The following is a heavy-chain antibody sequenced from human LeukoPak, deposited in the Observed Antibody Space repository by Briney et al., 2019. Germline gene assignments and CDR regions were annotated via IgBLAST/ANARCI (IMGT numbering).Heavy chain of an antibody. J-gene: IGHJ3*02. CDR1: GYTLTELS. CDR3: ATYSSTSRYSVRCAFDI. D-gene: IGHD2-2*01. Sequence: ASVKVSCKVSGYTLTELSMHWVRQAPGKGLEWMGGFDPEDGETIYAQKFQGRVTMTEDTSTDTAYMELSSLRSEDTAVYYCATYSSTSRYSVRCAFDIWGQGTMVTVSS. V-gene: IGHV1-24*01. CDR2: FDPEDGET.